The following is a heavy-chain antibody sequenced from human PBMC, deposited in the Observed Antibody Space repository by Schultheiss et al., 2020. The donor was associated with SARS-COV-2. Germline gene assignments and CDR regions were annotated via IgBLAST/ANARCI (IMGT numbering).Heavy chain of an antibody. V-gene: IGHV4-59*01. CDR2: IYYSGST. CDR1: GGSISSYY. CDR3: AREEASSSVGGGAYYYYGMDV. J-gene: IGHJ6*02. Sequence: SETLSLTCTVSGGSISSYYWSWIRQPPGKGLEWIGYIYYSGSTNYNPSLKSRVTISVDTSKNQFSLKLSSVTAADTAVYYCAREEASSSVGGGAYYYYGMDVWGQGTTVTVSS. D-gene: IGHD6-13*01.